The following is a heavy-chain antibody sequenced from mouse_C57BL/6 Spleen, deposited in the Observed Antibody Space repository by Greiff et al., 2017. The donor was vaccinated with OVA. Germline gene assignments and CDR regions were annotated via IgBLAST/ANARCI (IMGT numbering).Heavy chain of an antibody. V-gene: IGHV2-5*01. D-gene: IGHD2-5*01. Sequence: VQLQESGPGLVQPSQSLSITCTVSGFSLTSYGVHWVRQSPGKGLEWLGVICRGGSTAYNAAFMSRLSITKDNSKSQVFFKMNSLQADDTAIYYSAKNWGDYSNRPGAMDYWGKGTSVTVSS. CDR2: ICRGGST. CDR1: GFSLTSYG. CDR3: AKNWGDYSNRPGAMDY. J-gene: IGHJ4*01.